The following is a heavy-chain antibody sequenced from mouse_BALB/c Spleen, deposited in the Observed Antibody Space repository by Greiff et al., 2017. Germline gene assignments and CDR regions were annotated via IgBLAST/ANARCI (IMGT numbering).Heavy chain of an antibody. CDR2: ISSGSSTI. D-gene: IGHD2-4*01. Sequence: EVKLVESGGGLVQPGGSRKLSCAASGFTFSSFGMHWVRQAPEKGLEWVAYISSGSSTIYYADTVKGRFTISRDNPKNTLFLQMTSLRSEDTAMYYCARIYYDYDGGFYAMDYWGQGTSVTVSS. J-gene: IGHJ4*01. CDR1: GFTFSSFG. CDR3: ARIYYDYDGGFYAMDY. V-gene: IGHV5-17*02.